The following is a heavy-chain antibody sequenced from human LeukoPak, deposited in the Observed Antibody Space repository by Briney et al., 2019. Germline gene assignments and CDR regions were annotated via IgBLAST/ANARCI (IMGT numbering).Heavy chain of an antibody. CDR3: ARVGSIAAAGTPDY. V-gene: IGHV3-11*06. D-gene: IGHD6-13*01. CDR1: EFTFCEYY. J-gene: IGHJ4*02. CDR2: ISSIGSHT. Sequence: GGSLRLSSVTSEFTFCEYYISWVRQGPGKRLEWVSYISSIGSHTNYADSVKGRFTTSRGNAKNLLSLQVNSLRADDTAVYYCARVGSIAAAGTPDYWGQGTLVTVSS.